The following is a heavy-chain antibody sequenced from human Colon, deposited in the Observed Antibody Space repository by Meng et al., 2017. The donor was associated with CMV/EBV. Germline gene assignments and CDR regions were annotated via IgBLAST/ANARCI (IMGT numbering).Heavy chain of an antibody. V-gene: IGHV3-23*01. CDR1: GFPIVSHY. CDR2: LSGRGETS. Sequence: GGSLRLSCSASGFPIVSHYMAWVRQAPGKGLEWVSGLSGRGETSYFADSVKGRFTISRDNSKNTVFLQLNSLRAEDTAIYYCAKDRMIVDPQGFDFWGQGTLVTVSS. J-gene: IGHJ4*02. CDR3: AKDRMIVDPQGFDF. D-gene: IGHD3-22*01.